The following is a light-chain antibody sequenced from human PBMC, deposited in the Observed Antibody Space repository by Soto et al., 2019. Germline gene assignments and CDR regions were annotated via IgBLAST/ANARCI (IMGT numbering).Light chain of an antibody. V-gene: IGKV3-15*01. J-gene: IGKJ1*01. Sequence: EIVMKQSTATLSVSPGERATRSCRASQSVGSNLAWYQQKPGQAPRLLIYGASARATGIPARFSGSGSGTEFTLTISSLQSEDFAVYYCQQYENWPRTFGQGTKVDI. CDR2: GAS. CDR1: QSVGSN. CDR3: QQYENWPRT.